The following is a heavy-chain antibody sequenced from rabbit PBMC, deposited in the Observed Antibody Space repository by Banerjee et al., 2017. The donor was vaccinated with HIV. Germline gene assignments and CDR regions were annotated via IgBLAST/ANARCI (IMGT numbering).Heavy chain of an antibody. CDR3: ARDGTAYAGYGYAGFNL. D-gene: IGHD6-1*01. CDR2: INTSSGNT. J-gene: IGHJ4*01. Sequence: QEQLEESGGDLVKPEGSLTLTCTASGFSFTNKYVMCWVRQAPGKGLEWIACINTSSGNTVYATWAKGRFTISKTSWTTVTLQMTSLTAADTATYFCARDGTAYAGYGYAGFNLWGPGTLVTVS. V-gene: IGHV1S45*01. CDR1: GFSFTNKYV.